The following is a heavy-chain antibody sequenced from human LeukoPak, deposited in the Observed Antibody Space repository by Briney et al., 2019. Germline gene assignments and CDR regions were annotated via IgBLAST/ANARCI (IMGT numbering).Heavy chain of an antibody. CDR2: IYYSGST. CDR3: ARDAGVSRYFDY. J-gene: IGHJ4*02. V-gene: IGHV4-59*01. D-gene: IGHD6-13*01. CDR1: GGSISSYY. Sequence: PPETLSLTCTVSGGSISSYYWSWIRQPPRKGLEWIGYIYYSGSTNYNPSLKSRVTISVDTSKNQFSLKLSSVTAADTAVYYCARDAGVSRYFDYWGQGTLVTVSS.